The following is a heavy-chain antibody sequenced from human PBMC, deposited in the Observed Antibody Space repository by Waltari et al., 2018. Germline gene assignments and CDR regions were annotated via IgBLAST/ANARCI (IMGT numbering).Heavy chain of an antibody. V-gene: IGHV3-48*03. CDR1: GFTLSSYD. CDR3: ARDAPREGKFDL. Sequence: QLVESGGGLVQPGGSLTLSCVASGFTLSSYDMNWVHQAPGKGLEWVSFSGGSTNTMNHADSVKGRFTIYRDNAKNSVHLQMNSLSAEDTAVYYCARDAPREGKFDLWGQGALVTVSS. CDR2: SGGSTNTM. J-gene: IGHJ4*02.